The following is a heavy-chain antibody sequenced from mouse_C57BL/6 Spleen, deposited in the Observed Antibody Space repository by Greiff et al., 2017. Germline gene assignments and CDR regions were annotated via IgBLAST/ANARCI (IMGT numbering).Heavy chain of an antibody. D-gene: IGHD3-3*01. J-gene: IGHJ4*01. CDR3: TRGGGLYYAMDY. CDR1: GYTFTDYE. Sequence: VQLQQSGAELVRPGASVTLSCKASGYTFTDYEMHWVKQTPVHGLEWIGAIDPETGGTAYNQKFKGKAILTADKSSSTAYMELRSLTSEDSAVYYGTRGGGLYYAMDYWGQGTSVTVSS. V-gene: IGHV1-15*01. CDR2: IDPETGGT.